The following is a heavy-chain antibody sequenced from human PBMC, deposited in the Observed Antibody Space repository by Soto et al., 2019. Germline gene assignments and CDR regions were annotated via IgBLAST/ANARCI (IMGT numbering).Heavy chain of an antibody. Sequence: SETLCLTCTVSGGSISSSSYYWGRLRQPPGKGLEWIGSIYYSGSTYYNPSLKSRVTISVDTSKNQFSLKLSSVTAADTAVYYCARRQSSSWYGLWGQGTLVTVSS. J-gene: IGHJ4*02. CDR1: GGSISSSSYY. D-gene: IGHD6-13*01. CDR3: ARRQSSSWYGL. V-gene: IGHV4-39*01. CDR2: IYYSGST.